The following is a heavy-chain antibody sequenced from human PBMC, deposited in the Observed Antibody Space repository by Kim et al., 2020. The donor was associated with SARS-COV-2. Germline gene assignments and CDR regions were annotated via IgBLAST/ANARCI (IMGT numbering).Heavy chain of an antibody. CDR3: ARDAGLGMPLY. D-gene: IGHD1-26*01. J-gene: IGHJ4*02. V-gene: IGHV3-30-3*01. CDR2: ISYDGTNK. Sequence: GGSLRLSCATSGFIFSSFDMHWVRQAAGKGLEWVTVISYDGTNKYYADSVRGRFTISRDNSKNTLYLQMNSLRAEDTAVYYCARDAGLGMPLYWGQGTLVTVSS. CDR1: GFIFSSFD.